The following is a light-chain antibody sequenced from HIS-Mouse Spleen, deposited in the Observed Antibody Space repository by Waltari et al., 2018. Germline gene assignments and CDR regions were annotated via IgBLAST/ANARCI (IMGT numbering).Light chain of an antibody. Sequence: SYELTQPPSVSVSPGQTARITCSGDALPKKYAYWYQQKSGQAPVLVIYEDSKRPAGMPERFSGSSSGTRATLTISGARVEDEADYYCYSTDSSGNHRVFGGGTKLTVL. CDR1: ALPKKY. CDR2: EDS. J-gene: IGLJ2*01. V-gene: IGLV3-10*01. CDR3: YSTDSSGNHRV.